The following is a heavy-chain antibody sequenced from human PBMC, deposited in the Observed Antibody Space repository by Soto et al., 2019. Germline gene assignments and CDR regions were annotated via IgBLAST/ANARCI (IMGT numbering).Heavy chain of an antibody. D-gene: IGHD1-26*01. CDR2: VYYSENT. CDR1: GPSISSSTYY. Sequence: QLQLQESGPGLVKPSETLSLTCTVSGPSISSSTYYWGWILQPPGKGLEWIGSVYYSENTYYNPSLKSRVTISLDTATNLFSLKLTSVTAADTAMYYCARPQFSGTYHDTFNLWGQGTMVTVSS. J-gene: IGHJ3*01. CDR3: ARPQFSGTYHDTFNL. V-gene: IGHV4-39*02.